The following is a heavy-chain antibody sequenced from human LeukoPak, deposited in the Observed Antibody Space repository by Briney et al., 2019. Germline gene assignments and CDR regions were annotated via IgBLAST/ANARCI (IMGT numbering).Heavy chain of an antibody. CDR2: ISDSGDST. D-gene: IGHD2-8*02. CDR1: EFGYSTCG. CDR3: AKGAYWTGPGCRHIEY. Sequence: PGGSLRLSGAASEFGYSTCGMSRMSQAPGKGMEWVSTISDSGDSTYYADSVKGRFTISRDNSKNTLFLQMNSMRAEDTAVYYCAKGAYWTGPGCRHIEYWGQGTLVTVSS. J-gene: IGHJ4*02. V-gene: IGHV3-23*01.